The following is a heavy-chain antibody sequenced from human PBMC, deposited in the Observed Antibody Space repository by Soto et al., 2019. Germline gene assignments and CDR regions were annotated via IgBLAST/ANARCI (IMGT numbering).Heavy chain of an antibody. CDR3: ARDQGDEVVPAAILHYFDY. Sequence: GGSLRLSCAASGFTFSSYAMHWVRQAPGKGLEWVAVISYDGSNKYYADSVKGRFTISRDNSKNTLYLQMNSLRAEDTAVYYCARDQGDEVVPAAILHYFDYWGQGTLVTVSS. D-gene: IGHD2-2*01. V-gene: IGHV3-30-3*01. J-gene: IGHJ4*02. CDR2: ISYDGSNK. CDR1: GFTFSSYA.